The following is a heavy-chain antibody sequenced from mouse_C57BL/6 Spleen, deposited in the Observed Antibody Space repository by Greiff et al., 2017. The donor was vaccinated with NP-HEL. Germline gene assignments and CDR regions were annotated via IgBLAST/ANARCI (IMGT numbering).Heavy chain of an antibody. CDR1: GYTFTSYW. CDR2: IDPSDSYT. V-gene: IGHV1-59*01. Sequence: QVQLQQPGAELVRPGTSVKLSCKASGYTFTSYWMHWVKQRPGQGLEWIGVIDPSDSYTNYNQKFKGKATLTVDTSSSTAYMQLSSLTSEDSAVYYCARGGGTGAWFAYWGQGTLVTVSA. J-gene: IGHJ3*01. D-gene: IGHD3-3*01. CDR3: ARGGGTGAWFAY.